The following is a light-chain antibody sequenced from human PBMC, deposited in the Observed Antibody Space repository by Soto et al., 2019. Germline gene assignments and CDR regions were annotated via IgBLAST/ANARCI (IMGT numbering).Light chain of an antibody. J-gene: IGKJ2*01. CDR2: KAS. CDR3: QQYYSYSYT. V-gene: IGKV1-5*03. Sequence: DIQMTHSPSTLSASLGDRVTIPCRASQSISSWLAWYQQKPGKAPNLLISKASSLESGVPSRFSGSGSGTEFTLTISSLQPDDFATYYCQQYYSYSYTFGQGTKLEIK. CDR1: QSISSW.